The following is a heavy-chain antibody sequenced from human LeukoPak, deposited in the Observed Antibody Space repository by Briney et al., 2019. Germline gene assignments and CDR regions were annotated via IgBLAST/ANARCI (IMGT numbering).Heavy chain of an antibody. V-gene: IGHV3-74*01. D-gene: IGHD3-10*01. Sequence: GGSLGLSCAASGFTFSSYWMHWVRQAPGKGLVWVSRISGDESSTSYADSVKGRFTISRDNAKNTLFLQMNSLRAEDTAVYYCAGGSTLDRGLVYYWGQGTLVTVSS. J-gene: IGHJ4*02. CDR1: GFTFSSYW. CDR3: AGGSTLDRGLVYY. CDR2: ISGDESST.